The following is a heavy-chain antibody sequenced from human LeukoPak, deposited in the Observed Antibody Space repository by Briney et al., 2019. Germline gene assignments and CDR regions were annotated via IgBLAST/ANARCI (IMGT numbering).Heavy chain of an antibody. CDR3: ASSAPAWYFDQ. Sequence: SETLSLTCTVSGGSISPYHWTWIRQPAGKGLEWIGRMHTSGSANYNPSLKSRVSISVDRSKNQFSLKLTSVTAADTAVYYCASSAPAWYFDQWGQGSLVTVSS. J-gene: IGHJ4*02. CDR2: MHTSGSA. V-gene: IGHV4-4*07. CDR1: GGSISPYH.